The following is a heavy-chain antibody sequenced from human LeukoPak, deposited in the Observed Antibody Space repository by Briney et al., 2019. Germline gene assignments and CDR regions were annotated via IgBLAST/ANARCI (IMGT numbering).Heavy chain of an antibody. D-gene: IGHD1-26*01. Sequence: QPGGSLRLSCAASGFTFSTYWMHWVRQGPGKGLVWVSRINTDGSSTSYADSVKGRFTISRDNAENTLYLQMNSLRAEDTAVYYCARAPSGYFDYWGQGTLVTVSS. CDR2: INTDGSST. V-gene: IGHV3-74*01. CDR1: GFTFSTYW. CDR3: ARAPSGYFDY. J-gene: IGHJ4*02.